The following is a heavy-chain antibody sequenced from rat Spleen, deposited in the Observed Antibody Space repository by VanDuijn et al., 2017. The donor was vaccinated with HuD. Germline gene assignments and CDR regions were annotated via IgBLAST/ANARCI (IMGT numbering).Heavy chain of an antibody. CDR1: GFSLTNFH. CDR3: ARDRDYSASFDY. Sequence: QVQLKESGPGLVQPSQTLSLTCTVSGFSLTNFHVHWVRQPPGKGLEWMGIMWTDGDTSYNSALKSRRSISRDTSKSQLFLKMISVQTEDTSTYYCARDRDYSASFDYWGQGVMVTVSS. CDR2: MWTDGDT. D-gene: IGHD1-1*01. V-gene: IGHV2-32*01. J-gene: IGHJ2*01.